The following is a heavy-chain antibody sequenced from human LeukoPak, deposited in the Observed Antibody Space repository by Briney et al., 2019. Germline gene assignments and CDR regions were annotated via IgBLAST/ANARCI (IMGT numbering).Heavy chain of an antibody. CDR2: ISSSSSYI. CDR3: ARGIFPIVLTTQQAFDI. V-gene: IGHV3-11*06. J-gene: IGHJ3*02. CDR1: GFSFTDYY. D-gene: IGHD2-8*01. Sequence: PGGSLRLSCTVSGFSFTDYYMSWIRQAPGKGLEWVSYISSSSSYIYYADSVKGRFTISRDNAKNSLYLQMNSLRAEDTAVYYCARGIFPIVLTTQQAFDIWGQGTMVTVSS.